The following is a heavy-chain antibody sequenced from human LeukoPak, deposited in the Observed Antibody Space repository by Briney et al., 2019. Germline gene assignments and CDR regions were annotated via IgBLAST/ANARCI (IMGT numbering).Heavy chain of an antibody. Sequence: NPSETLSLTCTVSGGSISSYYWSWIRQPPGKGLEWIGYIYYSGSTNYNPSLKSRVTISVDTSKNQFSLKLSSVTAADTAVYYCATYFYGEYGSYYFDYWGQGTLVTVSS. CDR3: ATYFYGEYGSYYFDY. CDR1: GGSISSYY. V-gene: IGHV4-59*12. CDR2: IYYSGST. D-gene: IGHD4-17*01. J-gene: IGHJ4*02.